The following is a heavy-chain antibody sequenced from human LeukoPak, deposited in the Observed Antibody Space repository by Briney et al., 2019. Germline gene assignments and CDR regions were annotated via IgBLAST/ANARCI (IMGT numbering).Heavy chain of an antibody. D-gene: IGHD2-21*02. Sequence: SGTLSLTCAVSGGSISSSNWWSWVRQPPGKGLEWIGEIYHSGSTNYNPSLKSRVTISVDKSKNQFSLKLSSVTAADTAVYYCARDIFGGDCDGLGAFDIWGQGTMVTVSS. CDR1: GGSISSSNW. V-gene: IGHV4-4*02. J-gene: IGHJ3*02. CDR2: IYHSGST. CDR3: ARDIFGGDCDGLGAFDI.